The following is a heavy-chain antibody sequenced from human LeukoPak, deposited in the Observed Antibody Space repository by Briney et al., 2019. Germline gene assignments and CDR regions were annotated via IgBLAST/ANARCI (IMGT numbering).Heavy chain of an antibody. D-gene: IGHD2-21*02. V-gene: IGHV4-34*01. CDR1: GGSFSGHY. J-gene: IGHJ4*02. CDR3: AAQWLTARVMTS. CDR2: INHSGST. Sequence: SETLSLTCAVYGGSFSGHYWSWIRQPPGKGLEWIGEINHSGSTKCNPSLKSRVTISVDTSKNQISLKLSSVTAADTAVYYCAAQWLTARVMTSWGQGTLVTVSS.